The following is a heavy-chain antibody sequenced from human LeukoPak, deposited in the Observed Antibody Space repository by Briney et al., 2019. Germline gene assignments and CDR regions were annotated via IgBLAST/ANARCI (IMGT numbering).Heavy chain of an antibody. D-gene: IGHD5-18*01. CDR1: GYTFTSYY. CDR3: ARWGSHDWVQHDAFDI. CDR2: INPSGGST. Sequence: ASVKVSCKASGYTFTSYYMHWVRQAPGQGLEWMGIINPSGGSTSYAQKFQGRVTMTRDTSTSTVYMELSSLRSEDTAVYYCARWGSHDWVQHDAFDIWGQGTMVTVSS. J-gene: IGHJ3*02. V-gene: IGHV1-46*01.